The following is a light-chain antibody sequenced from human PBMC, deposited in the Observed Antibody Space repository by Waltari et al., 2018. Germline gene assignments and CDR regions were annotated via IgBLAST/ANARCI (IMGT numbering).Light chain of an antibody. CDR3: QHYNSFSALFT. CDR1: QSISRW. J-gene: IGKJ3*01. CDR2: KPS. Sequence: DIQMTQSPSTVSASVGDRVTITCRASQSISRWLAWYQQKPGKAPKLLIHKPSSLQSGFPSRFSGSASGTEFTLNITSLQPDDFATYYCQHYNSFSALFTFGPGTQVDIK. V-gene: IGKV1-5*03.